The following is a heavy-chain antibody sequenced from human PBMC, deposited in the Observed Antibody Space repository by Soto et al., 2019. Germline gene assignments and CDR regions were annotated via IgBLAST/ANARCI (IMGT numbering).Heavy chain of an antibody. D-gene: IGHD3-10*01. J-gene: IGHJ5*02. CDR3: ARDTDYYGSGVNWFDP. CDR2: VSPYNGNT. Sequence: QVQLVQSGAEVKKPGASVKVSCKASGYTFTNYGISWVRQAPGQGLEWIAWVSPYNGNTNYAQTVQGRVTMTTDTSTSAAYMELRSLRSDDTAVYYCARDTDYYGSGVNWFDPWGQGTLVTVSS. V-gene: IGHV1-18*01. CDR1: GYTFTNYG.